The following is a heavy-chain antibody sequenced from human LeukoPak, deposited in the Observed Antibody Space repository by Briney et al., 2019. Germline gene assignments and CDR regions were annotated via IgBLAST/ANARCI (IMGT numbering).Heavy chain of an antibody. D-gene: IGHD3-10*01. V-gene: IGHV5-10-1*01. CDR2: IDPSDSYT. CDR3: AGATMVRGVSYYYYGMDV. CDR1: GYSFTSYW. J-gene: IGHJ6*04. Sequence: GESLKISCKGSGYSFTSYWISWVRQMPGKGLEWMGRIDPSDSYTNYSPSFQGHVTISADKSISTAYLQWSSLKASDTAMYYCAGATMVRGVSYYYYGMDVWGKGTTVTVSS.